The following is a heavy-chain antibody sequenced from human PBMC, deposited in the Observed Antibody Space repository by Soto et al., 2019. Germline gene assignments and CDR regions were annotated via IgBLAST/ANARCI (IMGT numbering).Heavy chain of an antibody. CDR1: GYTFTSYD. CDR2: MNPNSGNT. CDR3: ARGRRPITMIVVVIRGDWFDP. J-gene: IGHJ5*02. Sequence: ASVKVSCKASGYTFTSYDINWVREATGQGLEWMGWMNPNSGNTGYAQKFQGRVTMTRNTSISTAYMELSSLRSEDTAVYYCARGRRPITMIVVVIRGDWFDPWGQGTLVTVSS. D-gene: IGHD3-22*01. V-gene: IGHV1-8*01.